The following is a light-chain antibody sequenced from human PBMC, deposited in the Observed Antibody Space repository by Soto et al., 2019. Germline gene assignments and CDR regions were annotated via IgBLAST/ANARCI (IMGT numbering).Light chain of an antibody. CDR3: QQVNSFPPFT. J-gene: IGKJ4*01. CDR2: AAS. V-gene: IGKV1-9*01. Sequence: DIQLTQSPSFLSASFGDRVTITCRASQDISSSLAWYQQKPGKAPKILMYAASSLESWVPSRFSGSGSGTEFTLTISSLQPDDFATYYCQQVNSFPPFTFGGGTTVEIK. CDR1: QDISSS.